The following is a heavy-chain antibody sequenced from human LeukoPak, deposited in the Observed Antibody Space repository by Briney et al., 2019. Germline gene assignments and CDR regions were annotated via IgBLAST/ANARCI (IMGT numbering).Heavy chain of an antibody. D-gene: IGHD4-17*01. CDR2: INHSGST. J-gene: IGHJ3*02. V-gene: IGHV4-34*01. CDR3: ARAPRDYGDYDIYAFDI. CDR1: GGSFSGYY. Sequence: SETLSLTCAVYGGSFSGYYWSWIRQPPGKGLEWIGEINHSGSTNYNPSLKSRVTISVDTSKNQFSLKLSSVTAADTAVYYCARAPRDYGDYDIYAFDIWGQGTMVTVSS.